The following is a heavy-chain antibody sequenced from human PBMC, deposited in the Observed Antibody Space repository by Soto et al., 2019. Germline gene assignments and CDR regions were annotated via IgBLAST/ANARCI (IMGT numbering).Heavy chain of an antibody. CDR2: ITSSGTTI. D-gene: IGHD2-15*01. CDR3: ARQSCSGGSCYGAFDI. J-gene: IGHJ3*02. Sequence: GGSLRLSCAASGLTFSFYSVNWVRQAPGKGLEWVSYITSSGTTIYYADSVKGRFTISRDNAKNSLFLQMNSLRAEDTAVYYCARQSCSGGSCYGAFDIWGQGTMVTVSS. CDR1: GLTFSFYS. V-gene: IGHV3-48*01.